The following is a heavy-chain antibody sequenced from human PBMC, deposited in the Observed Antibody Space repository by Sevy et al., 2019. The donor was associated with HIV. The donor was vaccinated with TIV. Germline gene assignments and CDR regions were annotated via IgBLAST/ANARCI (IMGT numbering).Heavy chain of an antibody. CDR1: GYTFTGYY. D-gene: IGHD3-22*01. Sequence: ATVKVSCKASGYTFTGYYMHWVRQAPRQGLERMGWINPNSGGTNYAQKFQGRVTMTRDTSISTANMELSRLTSDDTAVYYCARLYYYDSSRYYAPTSDAFDIWGQGTMVTVSS. CDR3: ARLYYYDSSRYYAPTSDAFDI. CDR2: INPNSGGT. V-gene: IGHV1-2*02. J-gene: IGHJ3*02.